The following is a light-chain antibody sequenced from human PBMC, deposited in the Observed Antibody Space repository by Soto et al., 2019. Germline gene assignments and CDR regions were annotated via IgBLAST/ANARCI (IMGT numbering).Light chain of an antibody. J-gene: IGKJ5*01. Sequence: EIQMNQPPYSVSASVGDRVTITCRASQGISSWLAWYQQKPGKAPKLLIYAESSLQSGVLSRFSASESGTEFTHTISSLQPEDFASYYCQRASSFPITFEQGTRLEIK. CDR1: QGISSW. CDR2: AES. CDR3: QRASSFPIT. V-gene: IGKV1D-12*01.